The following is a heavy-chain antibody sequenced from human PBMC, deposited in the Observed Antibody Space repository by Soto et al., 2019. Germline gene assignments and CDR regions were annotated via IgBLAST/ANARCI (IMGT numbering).Heavy chain of an antibody. Sequence: ASVKVSCKASGGTFSSYAISWVRQAPGQGLEWMGWINPNSGGTNYAQKFQGRVTMTRDTSISTAYMELSRLRSDDTAVYYCARDSGGSGSYYNDWFDPWGQGTLVTVSS. D-gene: IGHD3-10*01. J-gene: IGHJ5*02. CDR1: GGTFSSYA. CDR2: INPNSGGT. V-gene: IGHV1-2*02. CDR3: ARDSGGSGSYYNDWFDP.